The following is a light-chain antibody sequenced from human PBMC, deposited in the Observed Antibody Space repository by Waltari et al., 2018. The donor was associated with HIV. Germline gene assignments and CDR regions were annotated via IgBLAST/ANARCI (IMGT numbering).Light chain of an antibody. CDR3: QQYNKWPYT. J-gene: IGKJ2*01. CDR2: GAS. V-gene: IGKV3-15*01. Sequence: EIVLTQSPATLSVSPGARATLSCRASQSVNSNLAWYQQKRGQAPGLLIYGASTRATGVAARFSGSGSGTEFTLTISSLQSEDFAVYYCQQYNKWPYTFGQGTKLEI. CDR1: QSVNSN.